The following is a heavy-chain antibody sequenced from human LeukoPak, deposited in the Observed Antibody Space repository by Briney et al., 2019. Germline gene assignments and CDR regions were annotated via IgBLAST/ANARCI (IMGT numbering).Heavy chain of an antibody. J-gene: IGHJ4*02. D-gene: IGHD1-26*01. Sequence: GGSLRLSCAASGFTFSSYGMHWVRQAPGKGLEWVAFIRYDGSNKYYADSVKGRFTISRDNSKNTLYLQMNSLRAEDTAVYYCARARGATNHFDYWGRGTLVTVSS. V-gene: IGHV3-30*02. CDR1: GFTFSSYG. CDR3: ARARGATNHFDY. CDR2: IRYDGSNK.